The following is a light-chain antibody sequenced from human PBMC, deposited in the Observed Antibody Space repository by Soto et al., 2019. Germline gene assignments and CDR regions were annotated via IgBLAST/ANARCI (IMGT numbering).Light chain of an antibody. J-gene: IGKJ1*01. V-gene: IGKV3-11*01. CDR1: QSVSSY. CDR3: QQRLKT. Sequence: EIVLTQSPATLSLSPGERATLSCRASQSVSSYLAWYQQKPGQAPRLLIYDASNRATGIPARFSGSGSGTDFTLTISTLEPDDFEVYYCQQRLKTLGQGTKVDIK. CDR2: DAS.